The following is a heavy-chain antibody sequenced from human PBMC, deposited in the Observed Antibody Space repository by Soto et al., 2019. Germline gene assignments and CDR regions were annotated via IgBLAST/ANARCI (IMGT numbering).Heavy chain of an antibody. CDR1: GFTFSSYA. V-gene: IGHV3-23*01. J-gene: IGHJ4*01. CDR3: AKGSGYFDSSDYHYGDY. Sequence: GGSLRLSCVTSGFTFSSYAMSWVRQAPGKGLEWVSSISGSGGSAYYADSVKGRFTVSRDNSKSTLYLHMNSLRAEDTALYYCAKGSGYFDSSDYHYGDYWGHGTLVTVSS. D-gene: IGHD3-22*01. CDR2: ISGSGGSA.